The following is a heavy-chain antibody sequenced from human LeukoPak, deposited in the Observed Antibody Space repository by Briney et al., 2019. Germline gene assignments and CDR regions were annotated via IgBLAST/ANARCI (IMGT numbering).Heavy chain of an antibody. CDR3: ARDFYDFWSAYIHTALYYFDY. CDR2: IYYTGST. CDR1: GGSISSYY. J-gene: IGHJ4*02. V-gene: IGHV4-59*01. Sequence: SETLSLTCTVSGGSISSYYWNWIRQPPGKGLEWIAYIYYTGSTNYNPSLKSRVTISVDTSKNQFSLKLSSVTAADTAVYYCARDFYDFWSAYIHTALYYFDYWGQGTLVTVSS. D-gene: IGHD3-3*01.